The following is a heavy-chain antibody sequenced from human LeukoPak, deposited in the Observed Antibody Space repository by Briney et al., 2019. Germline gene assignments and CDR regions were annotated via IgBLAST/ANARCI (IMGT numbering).Heavy chain of an antibody. V-gene: IGHV3-33*01. CDR1: GFTFRRYG. J-gene: IGHJ3*02. D-gene: IGHD2-15*01. CDR3: ARDDALRDNALDI. Sequence: PGRSLRLSCAASGFTFRRYGMHWVRQAPGKGLEWVAVILNDGSQEKYADSVKGRFTISRDNSKNTLFLQMNSLRAEDTAVYYCARDDALRDNALDIWGQGTMVTVSS. CDR2: ILNDGSQE.